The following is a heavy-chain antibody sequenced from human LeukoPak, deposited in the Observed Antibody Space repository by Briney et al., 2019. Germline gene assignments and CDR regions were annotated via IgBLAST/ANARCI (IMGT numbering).Heavy chain of an antibody. J-gene: IGHJ3*02. CDR2: INPSGGNT. V-gene: IGHV1-46*04. CDR1: AYTFTRYY. D-gene: IGHD3-22*01. Sequence: ASVKVSCKAYAYTFTRYYMHCVRQDPGQALEWIGIINPSGGNTNYAQKLQGRVTMTRDMSTSTVYMELSSLRSEDTAVYYCARERSSGYNDAFDIWGQGTMVTVSS. CDR3: ARERSSGYNDAFDI.